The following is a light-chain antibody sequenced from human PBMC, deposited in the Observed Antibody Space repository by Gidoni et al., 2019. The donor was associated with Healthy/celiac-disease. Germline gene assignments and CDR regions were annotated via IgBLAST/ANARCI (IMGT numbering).Light chain of an antibody. J-gene: IGLJ2*01. CDR3: SSYAGSTRV. Sequence: QSPLTQPPSASASPVQSVTISCTGTCRDVGCYNYVSWYQQHPGKAPKLMIYEVSKRPSGVPDRFSGSKSGNAASLTVSGLQAEDEADYYCSSYAGSTRVCGGGTKLTVL. V-gene: IGLV2-8*01. CDR2: EVS. CDR1: CRDVGCYNY.